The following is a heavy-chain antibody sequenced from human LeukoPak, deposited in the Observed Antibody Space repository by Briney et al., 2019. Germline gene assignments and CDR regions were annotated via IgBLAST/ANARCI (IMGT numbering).Heavy chain of an antibody. V-gene: IGHV4-59*01. J-gene: IGHJ5*01. CDR1: GGSISSYY. Sequence: PSETLSLTCTVSGGSISSYYWNWIRQPPGKGLEWIGYIYYSGSTNYNPSLKSRVTISVDTSKNQFSLKLSSVTAADTAVYYCARAGLLHTLKNFFDSWGQGTLVTVSS. D-gene: IGHD2-15*01. CDR2: IYYSGST. CDR3: ARAGLLHTLKNFFDS.